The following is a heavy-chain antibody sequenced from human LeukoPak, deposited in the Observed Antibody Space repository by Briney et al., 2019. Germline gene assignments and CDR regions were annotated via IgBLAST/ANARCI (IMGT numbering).Heavy chain of an antibody. CDR3: ARAPNRYSGSYHREGYYFDY. J-gene: IGHJ4*02. Sequence: SVKVSCKASGGTFSSYAISWVRQAPGQGLEWMGGIIPIFGTANYAQKFQGRVTITADESTSTAYMELSSLRSEDTAVCYCARAPNRYSGSYHREGYYFDYWGQGTLVTVSS. D-gene: IGHD1-26*01. CDR1: GGTFSSYA. V-gene: IGHV1-69*13. CDR2: IIPIFGTA.